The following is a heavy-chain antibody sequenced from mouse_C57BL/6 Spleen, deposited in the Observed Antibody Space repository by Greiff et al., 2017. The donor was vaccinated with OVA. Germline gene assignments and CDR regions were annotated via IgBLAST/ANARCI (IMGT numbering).Heavy chain of an antibody. J-gene: IGHJ2*01. CDR1: GFTFSDYG. CDR3: ARGDTGSGYFDD. CDR2: ISSGSSTL. V-gene: IGHV5-17*01. Sequence: EVQVVESGGGLVKPGGSLKLSCAASGFTFSDYGMHWVSQAPEKGLEWVAYISSGSSTLYYADTVKGRFTISRDNAKNTLFLQMTSLRSEDTAMYYGARGDTGSGYFDDWGQGTTLTVSS. D-gene: IGHD3-2*02.